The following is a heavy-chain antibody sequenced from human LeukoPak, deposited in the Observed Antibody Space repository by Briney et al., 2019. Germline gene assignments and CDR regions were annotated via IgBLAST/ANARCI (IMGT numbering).Heavy chain of an antibody. J-gene: IGHJ4*02. CDR3: ARGRCSGGNCYFDY. V-gene: IGHV4-34*01. CDR2: INHSGST. D-gene: IGHD2-15*01. Sequence: SETLSLTCDVYGGSFSDYYWNWIRQPPGKGLEWIGEINHSGSTNYNPSLKNRVTISVDTSKNQFSLKLSSVTAADTAVYYCARGRCSGGNCYFDYWGQGTLVTVSS. CDR1: GGSFSDYY.